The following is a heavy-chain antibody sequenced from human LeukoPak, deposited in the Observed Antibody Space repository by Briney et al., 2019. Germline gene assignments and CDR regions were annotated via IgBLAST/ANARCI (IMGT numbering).Heavy chain of an antibody. D-gene: IGHD5-18*01. Sequence: PSETLSLTCTVSGGSISTYYWSWIRQPPGRGLEWIGYIYYSGSTNYNPSLKSRVTISVDTSKNHFPLKLGSVPAADTAVYSGASHQPWETAMGRAREVGGQGPPVTVSS. J-gene: IGHJ4*03. CDR2: IYYSGST. CDR1: GGSISTYY. V-gene: IGHV4-59*12. CDR3: ASHQPWETAMGRAREV.